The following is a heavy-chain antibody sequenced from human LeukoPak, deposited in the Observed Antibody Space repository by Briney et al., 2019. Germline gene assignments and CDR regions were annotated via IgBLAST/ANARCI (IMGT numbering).Heavy chain of an antibody. CDR3: ARVIGYYDSSGYFP. Sequence: PGGSLRLSCAAPGFTFSSYEMNWVRQAPGKGLEWVSSISSSSSYIYYVDSVKGRFTISRDNAKNSLYLQMNSLRAEDTAVYYCARVIGYYDSSGYFPWGQGTLVTVSS. CDR2: ISSSSSYI. V-gene: IGHV3-21*01. D-gene: IGHD3-22*01. CDR1: GFTFSSYE. J-gene: IGHJ5*02.